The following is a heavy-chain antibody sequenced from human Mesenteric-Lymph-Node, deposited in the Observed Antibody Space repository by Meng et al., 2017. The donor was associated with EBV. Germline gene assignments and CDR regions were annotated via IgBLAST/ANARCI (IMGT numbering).Heavy chain of an antibody. V-gene: IGHV3-23*01. D-gene: IGHD3-10*01. Sequence: EVRLFESGGGLVRPGGALRLSCPASGFTFSNYAMSWVRQAPGKGLGWVSVITGSGANTNYADSVRGRFTISRDNSDNTLYLQMNSLRVEDTAVYYCVKGLRGGAVAFDYWGQGALVTVSS. CDR3: VKGLRGGAVAFDY. CDR1: GFTFSNYA. CDR2: ITGSGANT. J-gene: IGHJ4*02.